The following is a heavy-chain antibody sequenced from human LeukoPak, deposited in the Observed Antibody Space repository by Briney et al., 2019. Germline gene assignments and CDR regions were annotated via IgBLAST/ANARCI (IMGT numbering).Heavy chain of an antibody. CDR3: AKGSKLLVFTRDHYIAV. CDR2: IRHDGSNK. J-gene: IGHJ6*03. Sequence: GGSLRLSCTVSGFTVSSNSMSWVRQAPGKGLEWVAFIRHDGSNKYYADSVKGRFTISRDNSKNTLYLQMNSLRAEDTAVYYCAKGSKLLVFTRDHYIAVWGKGTSVTISS. V-gene: IGHV3-30*02. D-gene: IGHD3-9*01. CDR1: GFTVSSNS.